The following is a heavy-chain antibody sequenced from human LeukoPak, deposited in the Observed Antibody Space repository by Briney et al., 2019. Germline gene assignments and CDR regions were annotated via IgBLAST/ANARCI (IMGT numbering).Heavy chain of an antibody. CDR2: ISYDGSNK. CDR1: GFSFSSYA. Sequence: GGSLRPSCAASGFSFSSYAMDWVRQAPGKGLEWVAVISYDGSNKYYADSVKGRLTISRDNSKNTVYLQMNSLRAEDTAVYYCARDALLYSYDYDYFDYWGQGTLVTVSS. J-gene: IGHJ4*02. CDR3: ARDALLYSYDYDYFDY. V-gene: IGHV3-30*04. D-gene: IGHD3-16*01.